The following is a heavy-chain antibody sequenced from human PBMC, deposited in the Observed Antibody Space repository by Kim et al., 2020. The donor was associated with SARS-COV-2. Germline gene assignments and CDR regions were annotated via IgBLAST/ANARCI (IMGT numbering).Heavy chain of an antibody. CDR2: ITWNSGSA. Sequence: GGSLRLSCAVSGLIFHDYAMHWVRQAPGKGLEWVSGITWNSGSAGYADAVKGRFTISRDNAKNSLFLQMNSLRAEDTALYYCTKDLLPYCGGDCSGFDSWGQGALVTVSS. CDR1: GLIFHDYA. V-gene: IGHV3-9*01. J-gene: IGHJ4*02. D-gene: IGHD2-21*01. CDR3: TKDLLPYCGGDCSGFDS.